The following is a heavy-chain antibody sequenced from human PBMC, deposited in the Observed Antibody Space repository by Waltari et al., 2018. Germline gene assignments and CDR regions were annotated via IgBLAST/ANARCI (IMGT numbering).Heavy chain of an antibody. Sequence: EVQLMGSGGNLVHPGGSLELSCVAAGFAFSNSWMSWVRQASGKGLEWVAKISEDASERYYVDSVKGRFTISRDNAKNSLYLEMNSLRAEDTAMYYCARDIAYSLDYWGQGTLVTVSS. CDR2: ISEDASER. D-gene: IGHD4-4*01. J-gene: IGHJ4*02. CDR3: ARDIAYSLDY. V-gene: IGHV3-7*01. CDR1: GFAFSNSW.